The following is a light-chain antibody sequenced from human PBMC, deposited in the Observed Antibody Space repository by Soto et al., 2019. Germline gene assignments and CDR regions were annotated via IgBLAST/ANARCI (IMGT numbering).Light chain of an antibody. Sequence: QSALTQPASVSGSPGQSITISCTGTSSDVGGYDYVSWYQQHPGKAPKLMIYDVSNRPSGVSNRFSGSKSANTASLTISGLQADDEADYYCSSYTSTNTGVFGGGTKVTVL. CDR1: SSDVGGYDY. J-gene: IGLJ2*01. CDR2: DVS. V-gene: IGLV2-14*01. CDR3: SSYTSTNTGV.